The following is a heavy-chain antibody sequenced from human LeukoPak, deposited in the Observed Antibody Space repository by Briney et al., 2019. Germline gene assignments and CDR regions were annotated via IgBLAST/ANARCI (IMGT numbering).Heavy chain of an antibody. CDR2: INHSGST. Sequence: SETLSLTCTVSGVSFSGYYWSWIRQPPGKGLEWIGEINHSGSTNYNPSLKSRVTISVDTSKNQFSLKLSSVTAADTAVYYCARGHPHYFWGQGTLVTVSS. CDR3: ARGHPHYF. J-gene: IGHJ4*02. V-gene: IGHV4-34*01. CDR1: GVSFSGYY.